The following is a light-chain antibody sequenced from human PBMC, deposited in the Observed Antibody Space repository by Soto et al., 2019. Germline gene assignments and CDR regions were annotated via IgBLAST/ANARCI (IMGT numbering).Light chain of an antibody. V-gene: IGLV2-14*01. J-gene: IGLJ1*01. Sequence: QSVLTQPASVSGSPGQSIAISCTGSSSDVGIYNYVSWYQQHPGNVPELIIYEVTNRPSGVSNRFSGSKSGNTASLTISGLQAEDEADYYCSSYTSSSTLLVFGTGTKLTVL. CDR1: SSDVGIYNY. CDR2: EVT. CDR3: SSYTSSSTLLV.